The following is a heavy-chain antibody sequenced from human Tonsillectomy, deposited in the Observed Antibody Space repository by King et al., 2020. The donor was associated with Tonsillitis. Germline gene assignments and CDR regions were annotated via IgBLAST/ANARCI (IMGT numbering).Heavy chain of an antibody. CDR1: AFDFSSFA. D-gene: IGHD5-12*01. Sequence: VQLVQSGGGVVQPGRSLRLSCTASAFDFSSFAMHWVRQAPGKGLEWLAIIWFHGNNKYYADFVKGLFTISRDNSKRTLYLQMNSLRAEDTAVYYCARGGVGYSGYDGAFDIWGQGTMVTVSS. CDR2: IWFHGNNK. V-gene: IGHV3-33*08. J-gene: IGHJ3*02. CDR3: ARGGVGYSGYDGAFDI.